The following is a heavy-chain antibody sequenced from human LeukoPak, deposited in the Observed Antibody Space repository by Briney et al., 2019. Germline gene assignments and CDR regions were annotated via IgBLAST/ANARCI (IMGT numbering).Heavy chain of an antibody. V-gene: IGHV4-34*01. CDR2: INHSGST. Sequence: SGTLSLTCAVYGGSFSGYYWSWIRQPPGKGLEWIGEINHSGSTNYNPSLKSRVTISVDTSKNQFSLKLSSVTAADTAVYYCARDMDYGEAFDIWGQGTMVTVSS. CDR3: ARDMDYGEAFDI. J-gene: IGHJ3*02. CDR1: GGSFSGYY. D-gene: IGHD4-17*01.